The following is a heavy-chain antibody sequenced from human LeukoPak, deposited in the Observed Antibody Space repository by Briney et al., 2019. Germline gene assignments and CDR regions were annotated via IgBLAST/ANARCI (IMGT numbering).Heavy chain of an antibody. CDR3: ARDQPRDAFDI. V-gene: IGHV3-30*03. CDR1: GFTFSSYG. CDR2: ISYDGSNK. Sequence: GGSLRLSCAASGFTFSSYGMHWVRQAPGKGLEWVAVISYDGSNKYYADSVKGRFTISRDNSKNTLYLQMNSLRAEDTAVYYCARDQPRDAFDIWGQETMVTVSS. J-gene: IGHJ3*02.